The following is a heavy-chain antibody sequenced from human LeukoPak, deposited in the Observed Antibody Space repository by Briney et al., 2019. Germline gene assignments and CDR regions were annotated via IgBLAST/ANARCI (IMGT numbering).Heavy chain of an antibody. V-gene: IGHV3-21*01. J-gene: IGHJ5*02. CDR3: ARGTDEYSSSYGWFDP. Sequence: GGSLRLSCAASGFTFSSYEMSWVRQAPGKGLEWVSSISSSSSYIYYADSVKGRFTISRDNAKNSLYMQMNSLRAEDTAVYYCARGTDEYSSSYGWFDPWGKGTLVTVFS. CDR2: ISSSSSYI. CDR1: GFTFSSYE. D-gene: IGHD6-6*01.